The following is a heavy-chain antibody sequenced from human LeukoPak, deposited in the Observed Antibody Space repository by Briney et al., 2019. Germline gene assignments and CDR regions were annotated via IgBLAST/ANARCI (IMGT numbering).Heavy chain of an antibody. CDR1: GGSISSYY. Sequence: PSETLSLTCTVSGGSISSYYWSWIRQPPGKGLEWIGYIYYSGSTNYNPSLKSRVTISVDTSKNQFSLKLSSVTAADTAVYYCASSPGGSSWGLFDYWGQGTLVTVSS. J-gene: IGHJ4*02. V-gene: IGHV4-59*08. D-gene: IGHD6-13*01. CDR3: ASSPGGSSWGLFDY. CDR2: IYYSGST.